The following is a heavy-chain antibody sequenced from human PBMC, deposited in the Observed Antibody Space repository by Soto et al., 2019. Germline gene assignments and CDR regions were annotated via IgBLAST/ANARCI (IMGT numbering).Heavy chain of an antibody. CDR3: AKVHYDYVWGSPDY. D-gene: IGHD3-16*01. V-gene: IGHV3-30*18. Sequence: GGSLRLSCAASGFTFSSYGMHWVRQAPGKGLEWVAVISYDGSNKYYADSVKGRFTISRDNSKNTLYLQMNSLRAEDTAVYYCAKVHYDYVWGSPDYWGQGTLVTVSS. J-gene: IGHJ4*02. CDR1: GFTFSSYG. CDR2: ISYDGSNK.